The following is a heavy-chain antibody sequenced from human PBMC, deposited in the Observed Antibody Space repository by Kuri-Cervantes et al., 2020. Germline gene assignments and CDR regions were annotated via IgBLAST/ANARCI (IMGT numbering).Heavy chain of an antibody. V-gene: IGHV3-30*18. CDR1: GFTFSSYA. D-gene: IGHD3-10*01. CDR3: AKDDYGSGSYDLYYYYYGMDV. CDR2: ISYDGSNK. Sequence: GESLKISCAASGFTFSSYAMSWVRQAPGKGLEWVAVISYDGSNKYYADSVKGRFTISRDNSKNTLYLQMNSLRAEDTAVYYCAKDDYGSGSYDLYYYYYGMDVWGQGTTVTVSS. J-gene: IGHJ6*02.